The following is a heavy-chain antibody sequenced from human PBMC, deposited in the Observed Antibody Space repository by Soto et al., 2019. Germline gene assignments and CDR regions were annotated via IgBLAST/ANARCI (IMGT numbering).Heavy chain of an antibody. CDR1: GGSISSYC. CDR2: IYYSGST. D-gene: IGHD2-2*01. J-gene: IGHJ5*02. Sequence: PSETLSLTCTVSGGSISSYCWNWIRQPPGKGLEWIGYIYYSGSTNYNPSLKSRVTISVDTSKNQFSLKLSSVTAADTAVYYCARADQLLWNWFDPWGQGTLVPSPQ. CDR3: ARADQLLWNWFDP. V-gene: IGHV4-59*08.